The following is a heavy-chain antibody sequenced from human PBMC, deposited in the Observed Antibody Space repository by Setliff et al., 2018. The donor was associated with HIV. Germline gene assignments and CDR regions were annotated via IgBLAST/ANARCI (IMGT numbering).Heavy chain of an antibody. V-gene: IGHV3-21*01. D-gene: IGHD3-22*01. J-gene: IGHJ4*02. CDR1: GFTFSSYS. CDR3: ARDLSLVYYYDSSGGDY. Sequence: GGSLRLSCAASGFTFSSYSMNWVRQAPGKGLEWVSSISSSSSYIYCADSVKGRFTISRDNAKNSLYLQMNSLRAEDTAVYYCARDLSLVYYYDSSGGDYWGQGTLVTVSS. CDR2: ISSSSSYI.